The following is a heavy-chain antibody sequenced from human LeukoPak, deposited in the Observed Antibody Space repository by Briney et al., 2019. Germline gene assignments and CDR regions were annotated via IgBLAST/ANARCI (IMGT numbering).Heavy chain of an antibody. V-gene: IGHV1-69*13. D-gene: IGHD1-26*01. Sequence: ASVKVSCKASGGTLSSYTISWVRQAPGQGREWVGGIIPIFGTSNYALTFQGRVTITADESTSTAYMELSSLRSEDTAVYYCARGPRPGSPGAFDIWGQGTMVTVSS. J-gene: IGHJ3*02. CDR1: GGTLSSYT. CDR2: IIPIFGTS. CDR3: ARGPRPGSPGAFDI.